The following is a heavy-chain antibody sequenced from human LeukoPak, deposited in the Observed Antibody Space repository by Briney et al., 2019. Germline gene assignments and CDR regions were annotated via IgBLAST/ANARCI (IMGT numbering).Heavy chain of an antibody. V-gene: IGHV3-30*02. CDR3: AKDIYSSSWYSLDP. Sequence: GGSLRLSCAASGFTFSSYGMHWVRQAPGKGLEWVAFIRYDGSNKYYADSVKGRFTISRDNSKNTLYLQMNSLRAEDTAVYYCAKDIYSSSWYSLDPWGQGTMVTVSS. J-gene: IGHJ3*01. CDR1: GFTFSSYG. D-gene: IGHD6-13*01. CDR2: IRYDGSNK.